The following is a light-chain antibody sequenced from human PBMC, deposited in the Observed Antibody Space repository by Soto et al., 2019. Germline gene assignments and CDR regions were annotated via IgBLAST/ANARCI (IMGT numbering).Light chain of an antibody. V-gene: IGLV2-14*01. CDR1: SNDVGGYNY. CDR2: EVS. Sequence: QSALTQPASVSGSPGQSITISCTGTSNDVGGYNYVSWYQHYPGKAPKLIISEVSHRPSGVSNRFSGSKSGNTASLTISGLQAEDEAEYYCSSYTNINTRACVFGTGTKLTVL. CDR3: SSYTNINTRACV. J-gene: IGLJ1*01.